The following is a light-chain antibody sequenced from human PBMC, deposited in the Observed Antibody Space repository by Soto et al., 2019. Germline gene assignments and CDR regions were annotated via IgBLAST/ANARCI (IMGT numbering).Light chain of an antibody. CDR1: QSISNY. CDR2: AAS. CDR3: QQSYNIPPLT. Sequence: DILMTQSPSSVSASVGDRVTITCRASQSISNYLNWYQQKPGKAPKLLIYAASSSLSGVPSRFSGSGSATDFTLTISSLQPEDFATYYCQQSYNIPPLTFGGGTKVDMK. V-gene: IGKV1-39*01. J-gene: IGKJ4*02.